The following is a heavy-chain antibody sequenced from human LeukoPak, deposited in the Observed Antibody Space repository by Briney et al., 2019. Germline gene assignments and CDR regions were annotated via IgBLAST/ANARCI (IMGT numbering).Heavy chain of an antibody. Sequence: KPSETLSLTCTVSGGSISSSGYYWGWIRQPPGKGLEWIGSIYYSGSTNYNPSLKSRVTISVDTSKNQFSLKLSSVTAADTAVYYCARDDDFWSGYEYDILTGYFHYWGQGTLVTVSS. J-gene: IGHJ4*02. CDR1: GGSISSSGYY. V-gene: IGHV4-39*07. CDR2: IYYSGST. CDR3: ARDDDFWSGYEYDILTGYFHY. D-gene: IGHD3-9*01.